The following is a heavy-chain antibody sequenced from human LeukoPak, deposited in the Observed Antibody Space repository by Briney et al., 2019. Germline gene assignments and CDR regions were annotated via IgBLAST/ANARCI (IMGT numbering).Heavy chain of an antibody. Sequence: SETLSLTCAVSGGSISSGGYYWSWIRQPAGKGLEWIGHIDISGSTSYNPSLKSRVTISVDTSKNQFSLKLSSVTAADTAVYYCARDPDYSNYQYYYYYYMDVWGKGTTVTVSS. J-gene: IGHJ6*03. CDR3: ARDPDYSNYQYYYYYYMDV. D-gene: IGHD4-11*01. V-gene: IGHV4-61*09. CDR2: IDISGST. CDR1: GGSISSGGYY.